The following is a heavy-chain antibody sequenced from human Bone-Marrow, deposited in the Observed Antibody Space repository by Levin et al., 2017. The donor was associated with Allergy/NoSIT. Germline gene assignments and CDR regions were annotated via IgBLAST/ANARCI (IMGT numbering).Heavy chain of an antibody. D-gene: IGHD2-2*01. Sequence: LSLTCAASGFTFSYYAMSWVRQAPGKGLEWVSGISGGGGSTYYADSVKGRFTVSSDNSKNTLYLQMNSLRAEDTAVYYCAKDTPALSAGPYFDFWGQGTLVTVSS. J-gene: IGHJ4*02. CDR3: AKDTPALSAGPYFDF. CDR2: ISGGGGST. V-gene: IGHV3-23*01. CDR1: GFTFSYYA.